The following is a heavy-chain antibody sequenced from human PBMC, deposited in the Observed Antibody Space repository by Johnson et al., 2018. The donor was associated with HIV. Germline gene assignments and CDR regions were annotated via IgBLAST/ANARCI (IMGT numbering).Heavy chain of an antibody. CDR3: AREEGDYGDSITDDAFDF. Sequence: VHLVESGGRLVQPGGSLGLSCLASGFTFRNYWMTWVHQAPGKGLEWVANINQDGSEKYYVDSVRGRFTVSRDNAKNLLFLHMNSLRLEDTAVYYCAREEGDYGDSITDDAFDFWGQGTMVTVSA. CDR1: GFTFRNYW. V-gene: IGHV3-7*01. J-gene: IGHJ3*01. D-gene: IGHD4-17*01. CDR2: INQDGSEK.